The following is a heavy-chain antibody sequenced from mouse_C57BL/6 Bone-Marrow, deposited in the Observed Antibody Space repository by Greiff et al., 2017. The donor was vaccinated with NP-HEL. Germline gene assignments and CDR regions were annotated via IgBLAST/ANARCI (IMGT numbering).Heavy chain of an antibody. CDR2: IFPGSGST. J-gene: IGHJ1*03. CDR3: ARDYGSSGGYFDV. Sequence: QVHVKQSGPELVKPGASVKISCKASGYTFTDYYINWVKQRPGQGLEWIGWIFPGSGSTYYNEKFKGKATLTVDKSSSTAYMLLSSLTSEDSAVYFCARDYGSSGGYFDVWGTGTTVTVSS. D-gene: IGHD1-1*01. V-gene: IGHV1-75*01. CDR1: GYTFTDYY.